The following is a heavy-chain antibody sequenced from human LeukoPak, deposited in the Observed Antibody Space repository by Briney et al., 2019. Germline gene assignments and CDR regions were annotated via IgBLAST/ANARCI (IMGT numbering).Heavy chain of an antibody. Sequence: GGSLRLSCAASGFTFSSYGMHWVRQAPGKGLEWVAFIRYDGSNKYYADSLKGRFTISRDNSKNTLYLQMNSLRAEDTAVYYCAKDQPEAYFDYWGQGTLVTVSS. V-gene: IGHV3-30*02. CDR2: IRYDGSNK. CDR1: GFTFSSYG. CDR3: AKDQPEAYFDY. J-gene: IGHJ4*02. D-gene: IGHD1-14*01.